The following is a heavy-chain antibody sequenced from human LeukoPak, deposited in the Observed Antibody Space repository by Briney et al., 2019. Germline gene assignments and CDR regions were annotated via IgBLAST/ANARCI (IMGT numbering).Heavy chain of an antibody. V-gene: IGHV1-2*06. Sequence: GASVKVSCKASGYTFTGYYMHWVRQAPGQGLEWMGRINPNSGGTNYAQKFQGRVTMTRDTSISTAYMEPSRLRSDDTAVYYCARDRGAAALPGYWGQGTLVTVSS. CDR2: INPNSGGT. D-gene: IGHD6-13*01. J-gene: IGHJ4*02. CDR3: ARDRGAAALPGY. CDR1: GYTFTGYY.